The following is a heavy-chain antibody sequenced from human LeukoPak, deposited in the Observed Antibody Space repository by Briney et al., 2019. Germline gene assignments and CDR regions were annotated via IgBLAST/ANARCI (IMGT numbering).Heavy chain of an antibody. CDR2: IRYDGSNK. Sequence: GGSLRLSCAASGFTFSSYGMHWVRQAPGKGLEWVAFIRYDGSNKYYADSVKGRFTISRDNSKNTLYLQMNSLRAEDTAVYFCAKPGETTWFEYFHHWGQGTLVTVSS. CDR3: AKPGETTWFEYFHH. CDR1: GFTFSSYG. V-gene: IGHV3-30*02. D-gene: IGHD3-10*01. J-gene: IGHJ1*01.